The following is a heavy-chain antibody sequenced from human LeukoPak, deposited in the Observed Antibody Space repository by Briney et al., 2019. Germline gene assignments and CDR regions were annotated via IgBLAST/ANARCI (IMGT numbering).Heavy chain of an antibody. CDR1: GYSITSGYY. Sequence: SETLSLTCTVSGYSITSGYYWGWIRRPPGKGLEWIGSIYNTGSTFYNPSLKSRVTLSVDPSKNQFSLKLNSVIVADTAIYYCARDQDYYGSGSHGPDHWGQGILVTVSS. CDR3: ARDQDYYGSGSHGPDH. J-gene: IGHJ5*02. CDR2: IYNTGST. D-gene: IGHD3-10*01. V-gene: IGHV4-38-2*02.